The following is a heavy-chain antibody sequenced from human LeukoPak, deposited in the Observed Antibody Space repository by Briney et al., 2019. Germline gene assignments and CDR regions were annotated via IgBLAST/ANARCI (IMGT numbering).Heavy chain of an antibody. Sequence: ASVKVSCTASGFTFTISAVQWVRQARGQRLEWIGWIVVGSGNTNYAQKFQERVTITRDMSTSTAYMELSSLRSEDTAVYYCAAGGRQKLLFDPWGQGTLVTVSS. CDR1: GFTFTISA. D-gene: IGHD3-16*01. V-gene: IGHV1-58*01. J-gene: IGHJ5*02. CDR3: AAGGRQKLLFDP. CDR2: IVVGSGNT.